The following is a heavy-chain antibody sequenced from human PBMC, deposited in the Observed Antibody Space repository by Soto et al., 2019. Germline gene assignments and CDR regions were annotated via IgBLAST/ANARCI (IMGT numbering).Heavy chain of an antibody. D-gene: IGHD3-3*01. V-gene: IGHV4-34*01. CDR3: ARAAPYYDFWSAILMFDP. CDR1: GGSFSGYY. J-gene: IGHJ5*02. CDR2: INHSGST. Sequence: SETLSLTCAVYGGSFSGYYWSWIRQPPGKGLEWIGEINHSGSTNYNPSLKSRVTISADTSKNQFSLKLSSVTAADTAVYYCARAAPYYDFWSAILMFDPWGQGTLVTVSS.